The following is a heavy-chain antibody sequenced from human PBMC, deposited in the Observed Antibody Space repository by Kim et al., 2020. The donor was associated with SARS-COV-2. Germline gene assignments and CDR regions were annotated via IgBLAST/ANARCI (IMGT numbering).Heavy chain of an antibody. D-gene: IGHD3-10*01. J-gene: IGHJ4*02. CDR3: ARDIGKGSYSSF. Sequence: SETLSLTCTVSGGSISSSSYYWGWIRQHPGKGLEWIGNIYYSGSTYYNPSLKSRVTISVDTSKNQFSLKLSSVTAADTAVYYCARDIGKGSYSSFWGLGT. V-gene: IGHV4-39*07. CDR2: IYYSGST. CDR1: GGSISSSSYY.